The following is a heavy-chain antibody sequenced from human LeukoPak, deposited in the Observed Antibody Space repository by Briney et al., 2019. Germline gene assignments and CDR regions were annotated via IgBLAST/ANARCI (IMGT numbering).Heavy chain of an antibody. CDR1: GYTFTSYA. J-gene: IGHJ4*02. D-gene: IGHD1-26*01. Sequence: GASVKVSCKASGYTFTSYAISWVRQAPGQGLEWMGGIIPIFGTANYAQKFQGRVTITTDESTSTAYMELSSLRSEDTAVYYCASSTNSGRNGGYFDYWGQGTLVTVSS. V-gene: IGHV1-69*05. CDR3: ASSTNSGRNGGYFDY. CDR2: IIPIFGTA.